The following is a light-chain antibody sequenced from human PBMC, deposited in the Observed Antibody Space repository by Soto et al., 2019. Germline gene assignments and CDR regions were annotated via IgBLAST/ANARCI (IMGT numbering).Light chain of an antibody. CDR3: QQRSNRIT. V-gene: IGKV3D-20*02. Sequence: EIVLTQSPGILSLSQGERASLSFGASQSIRSSFLAWYQQEPGQAPRLLIYGASSRATGIPDTFSGTGSETDFTLTVSSLEPEDFALYYCQQRSNRITYGQGTRLEIK. J-gene: IGKJ5*01. CDR1: QSIRSSF. CDR2: GAS.